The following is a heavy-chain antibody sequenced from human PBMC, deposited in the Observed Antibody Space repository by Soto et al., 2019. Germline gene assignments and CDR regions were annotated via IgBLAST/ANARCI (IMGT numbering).Heavy chain of an antibody. Sequence: QVQLVQSGAEVKKPGASVKVSCKASGYIFTNYYIHWVRQAPGQGLEWMAIINPLPTSGSTNYAQEFQGRVTVTRDTSTSTVYMELNSLRSDDTAIYYCARDLAAAASWGQGTLVTVSS. J-gene: IGHJ5*02. D-gene: IGHD6-13*01. CDR3: ARDLAAAAS. CDR2: INPLPTSGST. CDR1: GYIFTNYY. V-gene: IGHV1-46*01.